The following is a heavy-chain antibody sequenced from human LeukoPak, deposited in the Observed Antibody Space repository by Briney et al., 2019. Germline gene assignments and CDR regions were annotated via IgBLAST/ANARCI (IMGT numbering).Heavy chain of an antibody. J-gene: IGHJ6*03. CDR3: AKDTVKVSTISRVPHYTDV. CDR2: ISSSSDYI. D-gene: IGHD5/OR15-5a*01. CDR1: GFSFNTYS. V-gene: IGHV3-21*01. Sequence: GGSLRLSCAASGFSFNTYSLNWVRQAPGKGLEWVSSISSSSDYIYYADSVNGRFTISRDNAKNSLYLQMSSLRAEDTAVYYCAKDTVKVSTISRVPHYTDVWGKGTTVTISS.